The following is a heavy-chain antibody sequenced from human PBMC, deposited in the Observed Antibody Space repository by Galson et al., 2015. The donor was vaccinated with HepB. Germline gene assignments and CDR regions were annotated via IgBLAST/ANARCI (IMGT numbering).Heavy chain of an antibody. CDR3: ARRNFDEEVFDF. CDR1: GYTFTSHI. J-gene: IGHJ4*02. CDR2: INPYDGQT. V-gene: IGHV1-18*01. Sequence: SVKVSCKASGYTFTSHILDWLRQAPGQGPEWVGRINPYDGQTKCAQKFQARVTVTIETSTTTVFMELRSLKSDDTAVYYCARRNFDEEVFDFWGQGTLVTVSS.